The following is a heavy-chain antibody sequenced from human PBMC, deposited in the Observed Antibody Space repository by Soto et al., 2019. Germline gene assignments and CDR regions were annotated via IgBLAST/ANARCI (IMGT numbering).Heavy chain of an antibody. CDR3: ARPLKSYYDSSGYYGRYFQH. V-gene: IGHV3-11*06. J-gene: IGHJ1*01. CDR1: VFTFFDYY. D-gene: IGHD3-22*01. CDR2: ISSSSSYT. Sequence: GCSLGLCRASSVFTFFDYYMSWIRQAPGKGLEWVSYISSSSSYTNYADSVKGRFTISRDNAKNSLYLQMNSLRAEDTAVYYCARPLKSYYDSSGYYGRYFQHWGQGTLVTVPS.